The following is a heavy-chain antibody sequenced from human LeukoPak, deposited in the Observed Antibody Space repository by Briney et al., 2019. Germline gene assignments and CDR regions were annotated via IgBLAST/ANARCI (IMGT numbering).Heavy chain of an antibody. CDR3: ARRRAFDWFHYFDY. D-gene: IGHD3-9*01. CDR2: IYCSGST. V-gene: IGHV4-61*05. Sequence: SETLSLTCTVSRGSISSSNYYWGWIGQPPGKGLEWIGYIYCSGSTNYNPSLKSRVTISVDTSKNQFSLKLSSVTAADTAVYYCARRRAFDWFHYFDYWGQGTLVTVSS. J-gene: IGHJ4*02. CDR1: RGSISSSNYY.